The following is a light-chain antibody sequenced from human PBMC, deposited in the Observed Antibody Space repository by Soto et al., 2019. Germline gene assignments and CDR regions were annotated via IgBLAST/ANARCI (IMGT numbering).Light chain of an antibody. CDR1: QSVNGNY. Sequence: VLTQSTGTLSLSPGERATLSCRASQSVNGNYLAWYQQKPGQAPRLLIYGTSSRATGIPDRFSGSGSGTDFTLTISRLEPEDFAVYYCQQCGSLPGTFGQGTKVDIK. CDR2: GTS. V-gene: IGKV3-20*01. J-gene: IGKJ1*01. CDR3: QQCGSLPGT.